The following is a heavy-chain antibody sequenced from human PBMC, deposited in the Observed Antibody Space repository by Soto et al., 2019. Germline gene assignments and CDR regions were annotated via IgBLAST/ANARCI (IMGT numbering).Heavy chain of an antibody. CDR3: AKDKSGYSCSWLRWFDP. CDR2: ISGSGGST. V-gene: IGHV3-23*01. J-gene: IGHJ5*02. CDR1: GFTFSSYT. Sequence: LRLSCAASGFTFSSYTMSWVRQAPGKGLEWVSAISGSGGSTYYADSVKGRFTISRDNSKNTLYLQMNSLRAEDTAVYYCAKDKSGYSCSWLRWFDPWGQGTLVPVCS. D-gene: IGHD6-13*01.